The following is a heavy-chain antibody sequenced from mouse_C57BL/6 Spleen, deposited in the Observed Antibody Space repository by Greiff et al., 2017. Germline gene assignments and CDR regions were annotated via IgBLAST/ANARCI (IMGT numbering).Heavy chain of an antibody. V-gene: IGHV1-15*01. D-gene: IGHD1-1*01. CDR3: TRDYYGSSYYFDY. Sequence: VQLQESGAELVRPGASVTLSCKASGYTFTDYEMHWVKQTPVHGLEWIGAIDPEPGGTAYNQKFKGKAILTADKSSSTAYMELRSLTSEDSAVYYCTRDYYGSSYYFDYWGQGTTLTVSS. CDR2: IDPEPGGT. J-gene: IGHJ2*01. CDR1: GYTFTDYE.